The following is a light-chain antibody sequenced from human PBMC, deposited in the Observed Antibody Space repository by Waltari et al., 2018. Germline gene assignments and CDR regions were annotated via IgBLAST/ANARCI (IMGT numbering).Light chain of an antibody. J-gene: IGKJ3*01. CDR3: QQYTDYPFT. CDR2: GPS. CDR1: QGISNH. Sequence: DIQMTQSPSSLSASVGDRVTITCRASQGISNHLAWVQQKPGKAPKSLIYGPSSLQSGVSSKFSGSGSGTDFTLTINSLQSEDFTTYYCQQYTDYPFTFGPGTKVDIK. V-gene: IGKV1-16*02.